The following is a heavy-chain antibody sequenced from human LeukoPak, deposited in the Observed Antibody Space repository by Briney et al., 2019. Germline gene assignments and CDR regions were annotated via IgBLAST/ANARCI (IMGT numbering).Heavy chain of an antibody. CDR1: GFTFSSYG. V-gene: IGHV3-30*03. J-gene: IGHJ4*02. D-gene: IGHD3-10*01. CDR2: ISYDGINQ. CDR3: AGLFYGPSDY. Sequence: GGSLRLSCAASGFTFSSYGMHWVRQAPGKGLEWVALISYDGINQYYADSVKGRFTISRDNSKNTLYLQMNSLRAEDTAVYYCAGLFYGPSDYWGQGTLVTVSS.